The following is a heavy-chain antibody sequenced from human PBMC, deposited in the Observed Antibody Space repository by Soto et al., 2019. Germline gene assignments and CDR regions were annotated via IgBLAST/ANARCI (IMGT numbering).Heavy chain of an antibody. CDR1: GGTFSSYA. CDR3: ARSPESDYYDSSGSYAFDI. CDR2: IIPIFGTA. J-gene: IGHJ3*02. D-gene: IGHD3-22*01. Sequence: SVKVSCKASGGTFSSYAISWVRQAPGQGLEWMGGIIPIFGTANYAQKFQGRVTITADESTSTAYMELSSLRSEDTAVYYCARSPESDYYDSSGSYAFDIWGQGTMVTVSS. V-gene: IGHV1-69*13.